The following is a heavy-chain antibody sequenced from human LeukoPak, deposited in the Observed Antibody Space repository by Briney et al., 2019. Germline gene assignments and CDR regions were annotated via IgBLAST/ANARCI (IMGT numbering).Heavy chain of an antibody. CDR1: GGSISSYY. Sequence: SETLSLTCTVSGGSISSYYWSWIRQPPGKGLEWIGYIYHSGSTNYNPSLKSRVTISVDTSKNQFSLKLSSVTAADTAVYYCARVSPIIVVVPAANIGFDPWGQGTLVTVSS. D-gene: IGHD2-2*01. CDR3: ARVSPIIVVVPAANIGFDP. V-gene: IGHV4-59*01. CDR2: IYHSGST. J-gene: IGHJ5*02.